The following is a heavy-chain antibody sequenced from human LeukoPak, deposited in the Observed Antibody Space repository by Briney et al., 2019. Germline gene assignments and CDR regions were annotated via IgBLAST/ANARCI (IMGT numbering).Heavy chain of an antibody. J-gene: IGHJ4*02. D-gene: IGHD5-12*01. Sequence: GGSLRLSCAASGFTLSSFSMHWVRQSPGRGLEYVSAINYKGGTTYYADSVKGRFTISRDNSKNTLYLQMASLRDEDMAVYYRARGPSGYHNTGGQGTLVTVSS. CDR2: INYKGGTT. V-gene: IGHV3-64*02. CDR1: GFTLSSFS. CDR3: ARGPSGYHNT.